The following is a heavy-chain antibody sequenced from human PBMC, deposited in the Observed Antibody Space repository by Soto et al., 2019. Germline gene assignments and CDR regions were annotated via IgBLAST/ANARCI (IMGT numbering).Heavy chain of an antibody. D-gene: IGHD6-25*01. CDR1: GYTFTSYG. CDR2: ISAYNGNT. CDR3: AGVKTAAAGNWFDP. V-gene: IGHV1-18*04. J-gene: IGHJ5*02. Sequence: ASVKVSCKASGYTFTSYGISWVRQAPGQGLEWMGWISAYNGNTNYAQKLQGRVTMTTDTSTSTAYMELRSLRSDDTAVYYCAGVKTAAAGNWFDPWGQGTLVTVSS.